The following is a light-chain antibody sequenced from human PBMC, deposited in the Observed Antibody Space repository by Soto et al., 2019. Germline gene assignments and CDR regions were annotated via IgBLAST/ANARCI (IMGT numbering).Light chain of an antibody. CDR2: GAS. J-gene: IGKJ3*01. CDR1: QSVSSSY. Sequence: IVLTQSPGTLSLSPGERATLSCRASQSVSSSYLAWYQQKPGQAPRLLIYGASIRATGIPDRFSGSASGTDFTLTISRLEPEDFAMYYCQQYGSSLFTFDPGTKVDIK. V-gene: IGKV3-20*01. CDR3: QQYGSSLFT.